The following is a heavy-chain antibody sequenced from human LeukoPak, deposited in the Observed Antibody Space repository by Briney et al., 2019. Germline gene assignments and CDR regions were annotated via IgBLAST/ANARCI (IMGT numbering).Heavy chain of an antibody. J-gene: IGHJ3*02. CDR3: ARARGYCSSTSCHGAFDI. CDR1: GYTFTSYG. CDR2: ISAYNGNT. V-gene: IGHV1-18*01. D-gene: IGHD2-2*01. Sequence: GASVKVSCKASGYTFTSYGISWVRQAPGQGLEWMGWISAYNGNTNYAQKLQGRVTMTTDTSTSTAYMELRSLRSDDTAVYYCARARGYCSSTSCHGAFDIWGQGTMVTVSS.